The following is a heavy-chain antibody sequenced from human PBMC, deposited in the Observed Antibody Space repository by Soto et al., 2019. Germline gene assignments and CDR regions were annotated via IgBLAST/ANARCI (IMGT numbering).Heavy chain of an antibody. CDR2: IYYSGST. D-gene: IGHD2-2*01. J-gene: IGHJ6*02. Sequence: NPSETLSLTCTVSGGSISSSSYYWGWIRQPPGKGLEWIGSIYYSGSTYYNPSLKSRVTISVDTSKNQFSLELSSVTAADTAVYYCARRYCSSTSCYYYGMDVWGQGTTVTVSS. CDR3: ARRYCSSTSCYYYGMDV. V-gene: IGHV4-39*01. CDR1: GGSISSSSYY.